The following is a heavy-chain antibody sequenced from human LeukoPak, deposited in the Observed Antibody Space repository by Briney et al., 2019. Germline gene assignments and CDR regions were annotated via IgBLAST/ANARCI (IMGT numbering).Heavy chain of an antibody. CDR2: INHSGST. D-gene: IGHD2-8*01. CDR1: GGSFSGYY. Sequence: PSETLSLTCAVYGGSFSGYYWSWIRQPPGKGLEWIGEINHSGSTNYNPSLKSRVTISVDTSKNQFSLKLSSVTAADTAVYYCASGSIVLMVYANWGQGTLVTVSS. J-gene: IGHJ4*02. V-gene: IGHV4-34*01. CDR3: ASGSIVLMVYAN.